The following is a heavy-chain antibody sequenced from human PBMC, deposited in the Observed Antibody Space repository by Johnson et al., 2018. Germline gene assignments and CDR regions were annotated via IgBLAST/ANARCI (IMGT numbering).Heavy chain of an antibody. CDR1: RFTFSSYA. V-gene: IGHV3-64*01. J-gene: IGHJ3*02. Sequence: VQLVESGGGLVQPGGSLRLSCAASRFTFSSYAMHWVRQAPGKGLEYVSAISSNGGSPYYANSVKGRFPISRDNSKNTLYIKMGSLRAEDMAVYYCARDGSGDCSGGSCYPEHDAFDIWGQGTMVTVSS. CDR2: ISSNGGSP. D-gene: IGHD2-15*01. CDR3: ARDGSGDCSGGSCYPEHDAFDI.